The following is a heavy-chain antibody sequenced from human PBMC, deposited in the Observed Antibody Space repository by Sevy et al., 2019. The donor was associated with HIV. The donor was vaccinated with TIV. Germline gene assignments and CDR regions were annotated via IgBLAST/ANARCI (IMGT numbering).Heavy chain of an antibody. CDR1: GFIFSGYV. D-gene: IGHD6-13*01. CDR3: AKDASSSWTGGTFQH. J-gene: IGHJ1*01. Sequence: LSLTCAASGFIFSGYVMSWVRQAPGKGLEWVSTISGSGGSTYYADSVKGRFAISRDNSKNTLDLEMNSLRVEDTAVYYCAKDASSSWTGGTFQHWGQGTLVTVSS. CDR2: ISGSGGST. V-gene: IGHV3-23*01.